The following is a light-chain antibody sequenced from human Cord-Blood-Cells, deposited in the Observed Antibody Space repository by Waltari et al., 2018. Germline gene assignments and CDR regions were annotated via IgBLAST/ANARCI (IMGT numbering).Light chain of an antibody. CDR1: SSDVGSYNR. CDR3: SSYTSSSTYV. Sequence: QSALTQPPSVSGSPGQSVTIPCTGTSSDVGSYNRVSWYQPPPGTAPKLMIYEVSNRPSGVPDRFSGSKSGNTASLTISGLQAEDEADYYCSSYTSSSTYVFGTGTKVTVL. V-gene: IGLV2-18*02. J-gene: IGLJ1*01. CDR2: EVS.